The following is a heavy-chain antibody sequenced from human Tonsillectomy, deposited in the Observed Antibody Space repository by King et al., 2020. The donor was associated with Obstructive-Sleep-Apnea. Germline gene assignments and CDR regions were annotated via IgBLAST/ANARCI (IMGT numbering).Heavy chain of an antibody. CDR1: ADSISNYY. D-gene: IGHD5-12*01. J-gene: IGHJ4*02. Sequence: HVQLQESGPGLVKPSETLSLTCTVSADSISNYYWSWIRQPPGKGLEWIGYMYYSGNTNYNPSLKSRVAISVDTSKIQFSLRLSPVTAADTAVYYCARHRGVEDYGGYGDYFDYWGQGTLVTVSP. CDR3: ARHRGVEDYGGYGDYFDY. CDR2: MYYSGNT. V-gene: IGHV4-59*08.